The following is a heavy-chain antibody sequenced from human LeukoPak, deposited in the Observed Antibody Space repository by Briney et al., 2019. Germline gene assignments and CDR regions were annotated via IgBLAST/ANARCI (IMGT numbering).Heavy chain of an antibody. V-gene: IGHV4-59*01. J-gene: IGHJ4*02. CDR2: IHYSGST. CDR1: DGSISSYY. CDR3: ARWGHFDTSGYFVVDY. D-gene: IGHD3-22*01. Sequence: TPSETLSLTCSISDGSISSYYWNWIRQSPGKGLEWIGHIHYSGSTRYNPSLQSRVSISIDTSKNHFSLKLRSVTAVDTAVYYCARWGHFDTSGYFVVDYWGQGTLVTVSS.